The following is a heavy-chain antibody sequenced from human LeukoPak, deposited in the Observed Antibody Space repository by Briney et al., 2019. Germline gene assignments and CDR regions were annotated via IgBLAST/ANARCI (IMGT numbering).Heavy chain of an antibody. Sequence: SETLSLTCTVSGGSVSTSDYYWGWIRQSPVEGLEWIGDVFYTGKTNYNPSLRGRATISIDTSKNQFSLKLTYVTAADSAVYYCARVFDSWGQGTLVTVSS. CDR3: ARVFDS. J-gene: IGHJ4*02. CDR2: VFYTGKT. V-gene: IGHV4-39*07. CDR1: GGSVSTSDYY.